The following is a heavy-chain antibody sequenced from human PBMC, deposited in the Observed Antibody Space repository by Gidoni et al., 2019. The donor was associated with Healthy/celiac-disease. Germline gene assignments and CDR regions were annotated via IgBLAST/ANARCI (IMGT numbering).Heavy chain of an antibody. Sequence: QVQLVESGGGVVQLGRSLRLSCAASGFTFSSYGMHWVRQAPGKGLEWVAVIWYDGSNKYYADSVKGRFTISRDNSKNTLYLQMNSLRAEDTAVYYCARDIYRGYVARYGMDVWGQGTTVTVSS. CDR3: ARDIYRGYVARYGMDV. V-gene: IGHV3-33*01. CDR1: GFTFSSYG. CDR2: IWYDGSNK. J-gene: IGHJ6*02. D-gene: IGHD5-12*01.